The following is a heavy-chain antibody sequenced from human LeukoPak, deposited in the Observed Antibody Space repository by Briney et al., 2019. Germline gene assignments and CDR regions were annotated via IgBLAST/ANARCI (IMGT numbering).Heavy chain of an antibody. J-gene: IGHJ2*01. CDR3: ARGGSYLSNWYFDL. Sequence: ASLKLSCTASGFTFTSYGMSWVRQAPGQGLEWMGGISAYNGNTNYAQTLQGRVTMTTDTSTSTAYMELRSLRSDDTAVYYCARGGSYLSNWYFDLWGRGTLVTVSS. CDR1: GFTFTSYG. V-gene: IGHV1-18*01. D-gene: IGHD1-26*01. CDR2: ISAYNGNT.